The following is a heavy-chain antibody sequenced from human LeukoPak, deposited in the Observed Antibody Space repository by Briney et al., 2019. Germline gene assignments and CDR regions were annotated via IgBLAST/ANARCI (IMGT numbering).Heavy chain of an antibody. CDR3: ARGNRLYSSSWSSLAFDI. CDR2: TNPNSGYT. V-gene: IGHV1-8*01. D-gene: IGHD6-13*01. CDR1: GYAFTSYD. Sequence: ASVKVSCKASGYAFTSYDINWLRQATGQGLEWMGWTNPNSGYTGYAQKFQGRVIMTRSTSISTAYMELSSLRSEDTAVYYCARGNRLYSSSWSSLAFDIWGQGTIVTVSS. J-gene: IGHJ3*02.